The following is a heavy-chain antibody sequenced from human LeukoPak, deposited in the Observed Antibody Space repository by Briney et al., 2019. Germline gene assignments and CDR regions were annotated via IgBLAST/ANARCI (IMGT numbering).Heavy chain of an antibody. V-gene: IGHV4-4*09. CDR3: AALRFSYYYYMDV. Sequence: PSETLSLTCTVSGGSISSYYGSWIRQPPGKGLEWIGYIYTSGSTNYNPSLKSRVTISVDTSKNQFSLKLSSVTAADTAVYYCAALRFSYYYYMDVWGKGTTVTVSS. CDR1: GGSISSYY. CDR2: IYTSGST. D-gene: IGHD3-3*01. J-gene: IGHJ6*03.